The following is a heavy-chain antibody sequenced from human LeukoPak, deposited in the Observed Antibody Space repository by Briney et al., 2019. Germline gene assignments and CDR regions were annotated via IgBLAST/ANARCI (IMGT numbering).Heavy chain of an antibody. CDR1: GGSINSYY. J-gene: IGHJ3*02. Sequence: SETLSLTCTGCGGSINSYYWRWLRQPPGKGLVWIGYNYYSGSTNYDTSLKSRITISVDTSKSQFSLKLSSVTAADTAVYYCARGSRRHAFDIWGQGTMVTVSS. CDR3: ARGSRRHAFDI. V-gene: IGHV4-59*01. CDR2: NYYSGST.